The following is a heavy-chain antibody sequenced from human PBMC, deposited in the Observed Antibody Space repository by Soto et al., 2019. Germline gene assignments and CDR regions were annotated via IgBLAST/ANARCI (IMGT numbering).Heavy chain of an antibody. CDR1: GDSFNTYC. CDR3: VRRDSGSYYFAFDM. D-gene: IGHD1-26*01. V-gene: IGHV5-51*01. Sequence: GASVKISCEGSGDSFNTYCIGWVLQMRGKGLEWMGLIYPGDSHTRYNPSFQGQVTISADKSISTAYLQWRSLKASDTAMYYCVRRDSGSYYFAFDMWGQGTLVTV. J-gene: IGHJ3*02. CDR2: IYPGDSHT.